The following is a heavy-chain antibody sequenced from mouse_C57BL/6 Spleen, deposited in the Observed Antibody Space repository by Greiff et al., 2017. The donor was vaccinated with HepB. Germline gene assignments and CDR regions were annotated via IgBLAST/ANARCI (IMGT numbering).Heavy chain of an antibody. J-gene: IGHJ3*01. Sequence: DVHLVESGGGLVKPGGSLKLSCAASGFTFSSYAMSWVRQTPEKRLEWVATISDGGSYTYYPDNVKGRFTISRDNAKNNLYLQMSHLKSEDTAMYYCARYYYGSSPLAYWGQGTLVTVSA. V-gene: IGHV5-4*01. CDR1: GFTFSSYA. CDR2: ISDGGSYT. CDR3: ARYYYGSSPLAY. D-gene: IGHD1-1*01.